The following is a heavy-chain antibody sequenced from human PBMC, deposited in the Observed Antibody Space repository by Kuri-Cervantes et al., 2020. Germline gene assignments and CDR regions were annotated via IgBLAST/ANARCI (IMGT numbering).Heavy chain of an antibody. CDR2: FDPEDGET. V-gene: IGHV1-24*01. Sequence: ASVKVSCKASGYTFTSYGISWVRQAPGKGLEWMGGFDPEDGETIYAQKFQGRVTMTEDTSTDTAYMELSSLRSEDTAVYYCATGFLTAVALNSHYYMDVWGKGTTVTVSS. D-gene: IGHD6-19*01. J-gene: IGHJ6*03. CDR3: ATGFLTAVALNSHYYMDV. CDR1: GYTFTSYG.